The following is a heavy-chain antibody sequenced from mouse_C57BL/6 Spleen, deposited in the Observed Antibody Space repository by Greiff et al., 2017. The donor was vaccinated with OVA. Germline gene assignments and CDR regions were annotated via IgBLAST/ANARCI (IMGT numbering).Heavy chain of an antibody. V-gene: IGHV1-82*01. J-gene: IGHJ2*01. CDR2: IYPGDGDT. D-gene: IGHD2-1*01. Sequence: VQLQQSGTELVKPGASVKISCKASGYAFSSSWMNWVKQRPGKGLEWIGRIYPGDGDTNYNVKFKGKATLTADKSSSTAYMQLSSLTSEDSAVYFCARGGKSPFDYWGQGTTLTVSS. CDR1: GYAFSSSW. CDR3: ARGGKSPFDY.